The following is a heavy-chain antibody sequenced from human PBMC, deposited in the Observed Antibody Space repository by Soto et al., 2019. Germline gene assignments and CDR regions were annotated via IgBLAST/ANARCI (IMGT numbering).Heavy chain of an antibody. CDR3: ARFRLDTAILTGWSFDY. CDR1: GGSISSGGYY. V-gene: IGHV4-31*03. CDR2: IYYRGST. Sequence: SETLSLTCTVSGGSISSGGYYWSWIRQHPGKGLEWIGYIYYRGSTYYNQSLKSRVTISVDTSKNQFSLKLSSVTAADTAVYYCARFRLDTAILTGWSFDYWGQGTLVTVSS. D-gene: IGHD5-18*01. J-gene: IGHJ4*02.